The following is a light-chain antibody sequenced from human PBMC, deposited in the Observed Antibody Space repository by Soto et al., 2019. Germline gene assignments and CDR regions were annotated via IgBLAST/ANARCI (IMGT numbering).Light chain of an antibody. CDR3: TSYTTWRWV. CDR2: EVS. Sequence: QSVLTQPASVSGSLGQSITISCTGTSSDFGGFKYVSWYQHHPGKAPKLMIYEVSNRPSGVSNRFSGSKSGNTASLTISGLQAEDEADYYFTSYTTWRWVFGGGTKLTVL. CDR1: SSDFGGFKY. J-gene: IGLJ3*02. V-gene: IGLV2-14*01.